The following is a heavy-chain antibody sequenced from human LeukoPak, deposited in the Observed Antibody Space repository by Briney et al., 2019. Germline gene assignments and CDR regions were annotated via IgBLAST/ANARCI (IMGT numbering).Heavy chain of an antibody. V-gene: IGHV1-69*13. CDR3: ARAGDSSGYYADY. D-gene: IGHD3-22*01. CDR2: IIPIFGTA. Sequence: GASVNVSCTASGGTFSSYAISWVRQAPGQGLEWMGGIIPIFGTANYAQKFQGRVTITADESTSTAYMELSSLRSEDTAVYYCARAGDSSGYYADYWGQGTLVTVSS. J-gene: IGHJ4*02. CDR1: GGTFSSYA.